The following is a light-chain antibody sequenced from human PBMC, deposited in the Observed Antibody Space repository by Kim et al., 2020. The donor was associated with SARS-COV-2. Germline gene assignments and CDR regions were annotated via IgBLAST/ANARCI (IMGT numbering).Light chain of an antibody. CDR3: QVWDNNGDHSVL. J-gene: IGLJ2*01. Sequence: PGNTARITCGGNNIGGKSVHWYQQKPGQAPVLVVYDDSDRPSGIPERFSGSNSGNTATLTINRVEAGDEADYYCQVWDNNGDHSVLFGGGTQLTVL. CDR2: DDS. V-gene: IGLV3-21*03. CDR1: NIGGKS.